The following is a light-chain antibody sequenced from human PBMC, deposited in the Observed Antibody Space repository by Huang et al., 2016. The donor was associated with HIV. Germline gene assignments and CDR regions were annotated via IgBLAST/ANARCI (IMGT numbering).Light chain of an antibody. CDR3: QQYNNWPPAT. V-gene: IGKV3-15*01. Sequence: EIVMTQSPATLSVSPVERATLSCRASQSVSSNLAWYQQKPGQAPRLLIYGASTRATGIPARFSGSGSGTEFTLTISSLQSEDVAVYYCQQYNNWPPATFGPGTKVDIK. CDR1: QSVSSN. J-gene: IGKJ3*01. CDR2: GAS.